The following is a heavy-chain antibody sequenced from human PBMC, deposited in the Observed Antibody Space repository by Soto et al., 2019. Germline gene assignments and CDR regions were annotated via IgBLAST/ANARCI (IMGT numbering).Heavy chain of an antibody. CDR1: EYTFSSLW. J-gene: IGHJ4*02. V-gene: IGHV3-7*05. Sequence: DVQLVESGGGLVQPGGSLRLSCEASEYTFSSLWMNWVRQAPGKGLEWVAIIEQNGGERNYLDSVKGRFTISRDNAKKSVYLQMNSLRAEDTALYYCVGGYGWLPDYWGQGTVVIVSS. CDR2: IEQNGGER. CDR3: VGGYGWLPDY. D-gene: IGHD6-19*01.